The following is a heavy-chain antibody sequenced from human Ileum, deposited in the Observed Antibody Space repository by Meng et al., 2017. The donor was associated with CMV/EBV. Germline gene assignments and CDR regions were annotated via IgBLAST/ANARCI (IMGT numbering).Heavy chain of an antibody. D-gene: IGHD3-3*01. CDR3: ARVEDFWSVNYGMDV. V-gene: IGHV3-7*01. Sequence: GESLKISCAASGFTFSSYWLSWVRQAPGKGLEWVANVKQDESEKCYVDSVMGRFTVSRDNAKNSLYLQMNSLRAEDTAVYYCARVEDFWSVNYGMDVWGQGTAVTVSS. CDR1: GFTFSSYW. J-gene: IGHJ6*02. CDR2: VKQDESEK.